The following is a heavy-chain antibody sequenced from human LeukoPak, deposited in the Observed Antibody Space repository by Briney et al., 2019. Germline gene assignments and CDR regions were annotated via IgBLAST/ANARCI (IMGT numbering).Heavy chain of an antibody. CDR2: IIPIFGTA. D-gene: IGHD1-26*01. V-gene: IGHV1-69*05. CDR1: GGTFSSYA. Sequence: SVKASCKASGGTFSSYAISWVRQAPGQGLEWMGGIIPIFGTANYAQKFQGRVTITTDESTSTAYMELGSLRSEDTAVYYCARAGIVGAKKAFDIWGQGTMVTVSS. J-gene: IGHJ3*02. CDR3: ARAGIVGAKKAFDI.